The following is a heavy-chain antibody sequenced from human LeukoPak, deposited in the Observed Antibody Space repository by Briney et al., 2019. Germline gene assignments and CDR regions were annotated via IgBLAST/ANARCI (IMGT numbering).Heavy chain of an antibody. Sequence: GGSLRLSCAASGFTFSSYAMSWVRQAPGKGLEWVSAISGSGGSTYYADSVKGRFTISRDNSKNTLYLQMNSLRAEDTAVYHCAKGGRFGILTGYYFGYWGQGTLVTVSS. V-gene: IGHV3-23*01. CDR3: AKGGRFGILTGYYFGY. CDR2: ISGSGGST. CDR1: GFTFSSYA. J-gene: IGHJ4*02. D-gene: IGHD3-9*01.